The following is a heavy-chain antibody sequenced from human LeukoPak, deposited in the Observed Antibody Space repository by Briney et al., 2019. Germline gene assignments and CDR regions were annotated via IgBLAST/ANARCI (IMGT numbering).Heavy chain of an antibody. D-gene: IGHD3-10*01. V-gene: IGHV3-43*02. Sequence: GGSLRLSCAASGFTFDDYAMHWVRQAPGKGLEWVSLISGDGGSTYYADSVKGRFTISRDNSKNSLYLQMNSLRTEDTALYYCAKEEALLWFGEESFGMDVWGQGTTVTVSS. CDR1: GFTFDDYA. CDR3: AKEEALLWFGEESFGMDV. J-gene: IGHJ6*02. CDR2: ISGDGGST.